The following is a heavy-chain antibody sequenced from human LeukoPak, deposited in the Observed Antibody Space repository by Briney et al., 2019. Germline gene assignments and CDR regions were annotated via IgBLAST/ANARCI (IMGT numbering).Heavy chain of an antibody. Sequence: GGSLRLSCAASGFTVSSNYMSWVRQAPGKGLEWVSVIYSGGSTYYADSVKGRFTISRDNSKNTLYLQMNSLRAEDTAVYYCARDHCSCTSCYLDAFDIWGQGTMVTVSS. CDR1: GFTVSSNY. D-gene: IGHD2-2*01. J-gene: IGHJ3*02. V-gene: IGHV3-66*01. CDR2: IYSGGST. CDR3: ARDHCSCTSCYLDAFDI.